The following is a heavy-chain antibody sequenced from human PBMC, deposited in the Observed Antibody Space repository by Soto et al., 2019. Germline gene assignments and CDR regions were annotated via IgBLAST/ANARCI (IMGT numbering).Heavy chain of an antibody. CDR2: VWHDGRSK. V-gene: IGHV3-33*01. D-gene: IGHD6-6*01. CDR1: GFTFSNYG. Sequence: QAQLVESGGGVVQPGRSLRLSCAASGFTFSNYGMHWVRQAPGRGLEWVAVVWHDGRSKYYADSVKGRFTISRDNSKNTMYLQMNGLRAEDTAVYYCARDLSSSYWDYWGQGTLVTVSS. CDR3: ARDLSSSYWDY. J-gene: IGHJ4*02.